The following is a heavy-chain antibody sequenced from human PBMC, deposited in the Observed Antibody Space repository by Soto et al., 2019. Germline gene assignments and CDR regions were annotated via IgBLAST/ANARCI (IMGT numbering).Heavy chain of an antibody. CDR3: ARGTVTTARYYYGMDV. J-gene: IGHJ6*02. Sequence: SETLSLTCAVYGGSFSGYYWSWIRQPPGKGLEWIGEINHSGSTNYNPSLKSRVTISVDTSKNQFSLKLSSVTAADTAVYYCARGTVTTARYYYGMDVWGQGTTVTVSS. D-gene: IGHD4-17*01. CDR2: INHSGST. CDR1: GGSFSGYY. V-gene: IGHV4-34*01.